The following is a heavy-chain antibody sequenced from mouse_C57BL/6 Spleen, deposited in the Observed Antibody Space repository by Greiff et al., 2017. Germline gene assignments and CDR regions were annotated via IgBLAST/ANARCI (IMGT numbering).Heavy chain of an antibody. CDR1: GFSLTSYG. V-gene: IGHV2-2*01. D-gene: IGHD1-1*01. J-gene: IGHJ2*01. CDR2: IWSGGSP. CDR3: ARKGGSSYEDYFDY. Sequence: VKLVESGPGLVQPSQSLSITCTVSGFSLTSYGVHWVRQSPGKGLEWLGVIWSGGSPDYNAAFISRLSISKDNSKSQVFFKMNRLQADDTAIYYCARKGGSSYEDYFDYWGQGTTLTVSS.